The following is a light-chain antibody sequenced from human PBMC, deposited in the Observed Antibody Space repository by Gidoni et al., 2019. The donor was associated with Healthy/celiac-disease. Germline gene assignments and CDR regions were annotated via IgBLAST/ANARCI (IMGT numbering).Light chain of an antibody. Sequence: DIQMTQSPSTLSPSVGDRVTITCRASQSISSWLAWYQQKPGKAPKLLIYDASSLESGIPSRFSGSGSGTEFTLTISSLEPDDFATYYCQQYNNYSLTFGGGTKVDIK. V-gene: IGKV1-5*01. J-gene: IGKJ4*01. CDR2: DAS. CDR3: QQYNNYSLT. CDR1: QSISSW.